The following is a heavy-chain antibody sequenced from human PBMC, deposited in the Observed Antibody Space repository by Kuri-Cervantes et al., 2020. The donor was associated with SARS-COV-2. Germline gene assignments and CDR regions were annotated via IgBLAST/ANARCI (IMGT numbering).Heavy chain of an antibody. CDR3: ARAKRTMIVVVITPYYYYYMDV. J-gene: IGHJ6*03. D-gene: IGHD3-22*01. CDR2: ISYDGSNK. Sequence: LSLTCAASGFTFSSYAMHWVRQAPGKGLEWVAVISYDGSNKYYADSVKGRLTISRDNSKNTLYLQMNSLRAEDTAVYYCARAKRTMIVVVITPYYYYYMDVWGKGTTVTVSS. V-gene: IGHV3-30*04. CDR1: GFTFSSYA.